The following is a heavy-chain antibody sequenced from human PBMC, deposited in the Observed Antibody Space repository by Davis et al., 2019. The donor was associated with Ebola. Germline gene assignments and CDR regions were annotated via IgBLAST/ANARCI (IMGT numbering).Heavy chain of an antibody. CDR1: GFTFSGSA. Sequence: GESLKISCAASGFTFSGSAMHWVRQAPGKGLEWVGRIKSKTDGGTTDYAAPVKGRFTISRDDSKNTLYLQMNSLKIEDTAVYYCTTEGRWLAYFDYWGQGTLVTVSS. D-gene: IGHD6-19*01. J-gene: IGHJ4*02. V-gene: IGHV3-15*01. CDR3: TTEGRWLAYFDY. CDR2: IKSKTDGGTT.